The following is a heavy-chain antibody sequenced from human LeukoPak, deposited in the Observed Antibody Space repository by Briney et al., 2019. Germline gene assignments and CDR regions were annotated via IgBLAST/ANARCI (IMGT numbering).Heavy chain of an antibody. D-gene: IGHD6-13*01. J-gene: IGHJ4*02. CDR1: GGTFSSYA. Sequence: SVKVSCKASGGTFSSYAISWVRQAPGQGLEWMGGIIPIFGTANYAQKFQGRVTITADESTSTAYMELRSLRSDDTAVYYCAKEMGKSNWYYFDYWGQGTLVTVSS. CDR3: AKEMGKSNWYYFDY. CDR2: IIPIFGTA. V-gene: IGHV1-69*13.